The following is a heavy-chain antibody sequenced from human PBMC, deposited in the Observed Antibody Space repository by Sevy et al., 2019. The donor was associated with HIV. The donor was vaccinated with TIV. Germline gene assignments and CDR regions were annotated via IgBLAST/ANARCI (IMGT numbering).Heavy chain of an antibody. D-gene: IGHD6-13*01. V-gene: IGHV3-7*01. CDR2: IKQDGSEK. Sequence: RGYLRLSCAASGFTFSSYWMSWVRQAPGKGLERVANIKQDGSEKYYVDSVKGRFTISRHNAKNSLYLQMNSLRAEDTAVYYCARDRNGYSSSWYRTGYYYYYGMDVWGQGTTVSVSS. CDR3: ARDRNGYSSSWYRTGYYYYYGMDV. J-gene: IGHJ6*02. CDR1: GFTFSSYW.